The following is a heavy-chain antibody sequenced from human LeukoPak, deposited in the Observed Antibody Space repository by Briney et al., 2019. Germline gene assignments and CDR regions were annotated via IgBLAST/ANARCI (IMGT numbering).Heavy chain of an antibody. D-gene: IGHD2-2*01. J-gene: IGHJ4*02. Sequence: ASVKVSCKASGYTFTDYYMHWVRQAPGQGFEWMGWINPNSGDTNYAQKFQGRVTMTRDTSISTAHMELSRLRSDDTAVYYCARANFLYCSSTTCLFDYWGQGPWLSSRQ. CDR3: ARANFLYCSSTTCLFDY. CDR2: INPNSGDT. CDR1: GYTFTDYY. V-gene: IGHV1-2*02.